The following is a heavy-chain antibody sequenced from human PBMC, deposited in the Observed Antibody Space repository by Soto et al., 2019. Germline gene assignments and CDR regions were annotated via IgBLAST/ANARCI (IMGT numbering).Heavy chain of an antibody. CDR1: GFSFSSYA. CDR3: AKDHWGSY. V-gene: IGHV3-23*01. D-gene: IGHD3-16*01. Sequence: EMQLLESGGGLVQPGGSLRLSCAASGFSFSSYAMSWVRQAPGKGLEWVSAISGSGGSTYYADSVKGRFTISRDNSKNTLYLQMNSLRVEDAALYYCAKDHWGSYSGQGALVTVS. J-gene: IGHJ4*02. CDR2: ISGSGGST.